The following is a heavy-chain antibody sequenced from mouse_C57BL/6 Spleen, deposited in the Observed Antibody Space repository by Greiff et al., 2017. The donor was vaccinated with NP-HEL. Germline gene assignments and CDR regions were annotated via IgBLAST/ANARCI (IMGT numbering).Heavy chain of an antibody. CDR2: ISDGGSYT. V-gene: IGHV5-4*01. Sequence: EVKLQESGGGLVKPGGSLKLSCAASGFTFSSYAMSWVRQTPEKRLEWVATISDGGSYTYYPDNVKGRFTISRDNAKNNLYLQMSHLKSEDTAMYYCARDEPLVYYAMDYWGQGTSVTVSS. D-gene: IGHD4-1*01. CDR3: ARDEPLVYYAMDY. J-gene: IGHJ4*01. CDR1: GFTFSSYA.